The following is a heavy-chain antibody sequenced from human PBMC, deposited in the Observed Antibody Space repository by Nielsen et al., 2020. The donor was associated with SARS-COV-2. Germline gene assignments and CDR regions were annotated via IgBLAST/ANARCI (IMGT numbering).Heavy chain of an antibody. CDR2: FDPGDAET. D-gene: IGHD3-3*01. Sequence: SVKVSCKVSGYTLSELSIHWVRQAPGKGLEWMGGFDPGDAETVYAQKFQGRITMTEDTPADTAYMDLSSLRTEDTAVYYCATSLVAAIFGVLDYWGPGTLVTVSS. CDR1: GYTLSELS. J-gene: IGHJ4*02. CDR3: ATSLVAAIFGVLDY. V-gene: IGHV1-24*01.